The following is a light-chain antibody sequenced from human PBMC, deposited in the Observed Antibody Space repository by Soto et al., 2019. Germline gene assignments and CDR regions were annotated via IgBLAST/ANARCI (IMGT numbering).Light chain of an antibody. CDR2: AAS. CDR1: QSVFSS. J-gene: IGKJ4*01. Sequence: MTQSPATLSVSPGERVTLSCRASQSVFSSLAWYQHKSGKAPKLLIYAASSLQSGVPSRFSGSGSGTAFTLTINSLQPEDFATYYCQQANSFPLTFGGGTKVEIK. V-gene: IGKV1-12*01. CDR3: QQANSFPLT.